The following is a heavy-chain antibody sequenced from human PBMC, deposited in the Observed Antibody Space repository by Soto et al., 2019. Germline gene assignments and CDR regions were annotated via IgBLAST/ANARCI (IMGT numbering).Heavy chain of an antibody. CDR1: GFTFSSYG. Sequence: GSLRLSCAASGFTFSSYGMHWVRQAPGKGLEWVAVISYDGSNKYYADSVKGRFTISRDNSKNTLYLQMNSLRAEDTAVYYCAKFRLDSSGYYQHYFDYWGQGTLVTVSS. V-gene: IGHV3-30*18. CDR3: AKFRLDSSGYYQHYFDY. J-gene: IGHJ4*02. D-gene: IGHD3-22*01. CDR2: ISYDGSNK.